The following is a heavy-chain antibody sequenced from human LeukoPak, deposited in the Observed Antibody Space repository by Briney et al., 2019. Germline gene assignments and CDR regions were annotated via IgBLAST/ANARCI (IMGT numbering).Heavy chain of an antibody. V-gene: IGHV3-74*01. CDR1: GFTFNTYW. CDR2: INVDGSST. CDR3: ASGGLAYYWFDY. Sequence: PGGSLRLSCAASGFTFNTYWMLWVRHAPGKGLMWVSRINVDGSSTTYADPVKGRFTVSRDNAKNTLYLQMNSLRAEDKAGYYCASGGLAYYWFDYWGQGTLVTVSS. J-gene: IGHJ4*02. D-gene: IGHD1-26*01.